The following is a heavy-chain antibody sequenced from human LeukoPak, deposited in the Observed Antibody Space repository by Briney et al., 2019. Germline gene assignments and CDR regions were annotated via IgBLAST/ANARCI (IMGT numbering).Heavy chain of an antibody. J-gene: IGHJ4*02. Sequence: ASVRVSCKVSGDSFTELCMDGVRQAPGKWLEWMGSFDPEDGDTIYAQKFQGRVTMTEDTSTDTAYMELSSLRSEDTAVYYYTIGGTTGGFDYWGQGTLVTVSS. CDR1: GDSFTELC. D-gene: IGHD1-1*01. CDR3: TIGGTTGGFDY. CDR2: FDPEDGDT. V-gene: IGHV1-24*01.